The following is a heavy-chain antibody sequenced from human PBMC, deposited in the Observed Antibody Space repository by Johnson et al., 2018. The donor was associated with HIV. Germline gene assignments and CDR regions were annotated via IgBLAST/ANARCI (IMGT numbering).Heavy chain of an antibody. CDR3: ARVGSGELLDGFDI. D-gene: IGHD3-10*01. V-gene: IGHV3-13*01. Sequence: VQLVESGGGLVHPGGSLRLSCAASGFTVSSYDMHWVRQSTGKGLEWVSAIGTAGDTYYPGSVKGGFTISRENAKNSLYLQMNSLRDGDTAMYYCARVGSGELLDGFDIWGQGTMVTVSS. CDR1: GFTVSSYD. J-gene: IGHJ3*02. CDR2: IGTAGDT.